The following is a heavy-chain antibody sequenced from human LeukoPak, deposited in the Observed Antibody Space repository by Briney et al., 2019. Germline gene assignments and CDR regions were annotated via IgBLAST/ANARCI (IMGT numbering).Heavy chain of an antibody. CDR3: AREVVRGNSY. CDR2: INHSGST. Sequence: KPSETLSLTCAVYGGSFSGYYWSWIRQPPGKGLEWIGEINHSGSTNYNPSPKSRVTISIDTSKNQFSLKLTSVTAADTAVYYCAREVVRGNSYWGQGTLVTVSS. J-gene: IGHJ4*02. V-gene: IGHV4-34*01. D-gene: IGHD3-10*01. CDR1: GGSFSGYY.